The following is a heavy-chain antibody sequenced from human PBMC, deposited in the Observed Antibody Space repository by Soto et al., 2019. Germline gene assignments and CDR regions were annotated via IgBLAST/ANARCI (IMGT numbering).Heavy chain of an antibody. D-gene: IGHD4-17*01. CDR3: AQIDYTDYLQHPLDD. CDR2: IYWNDDK. Sequence: SGPTLVDPTATHTLTCKFSGFSVATTGGGVGWVRQPPGKALEFLAVIYWNDDKRYSPSLRNRLTITKDASRNQVLLKLSGRDPGDTATYYWAQIDYTDYLQHPLDDWGQGAPVTVSS. CDR1: GFSVATTGGG. J-gene: IGHJ4*02. V-gene: IGHV2-5*01.